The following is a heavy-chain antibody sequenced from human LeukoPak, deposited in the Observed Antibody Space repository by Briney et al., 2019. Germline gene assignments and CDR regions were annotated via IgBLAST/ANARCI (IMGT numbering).Heavy chain of an antibody. D-gene: IGHD5-18*01. CDR3: AREAAMALD. CDR2: INPNSGGT. V-gene: IGHV1-2*02. CDR1: GYTFTGYY. J-gene: IGHJ4*02. Sequence: ASVKVSCKASGYTFTGYYMHWVRQAPGQGLEWMGWINPNSGGTDYAQKFQGRVTITADKSTSTAYMELSSLRSEDTAVYYCAREAAMALDWGQGTLVTVSS.